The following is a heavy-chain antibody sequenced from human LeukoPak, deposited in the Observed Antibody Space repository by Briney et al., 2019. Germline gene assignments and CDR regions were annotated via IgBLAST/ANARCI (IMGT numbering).Heavy chain of an antibody. J-gene: IGHJ4*02. V-gene: IGHV3-30-3*01. Sequence: PGGSLRLSCAASGFTFSSYAMHWVRQAPGKGLEWVAVISYDGSNKYYADSVKGRFTISRDNSKNTLYLQMNSLRAEDTAVYYCARDPGSIAAAGTNFDYWGQGTLVTVSS. CDR2: ISYDGSNK. D-gene: IGHD6-13*01. CDR3: ARDPGSIAAAGTNFDY. CDR1: GFTFSSYA.